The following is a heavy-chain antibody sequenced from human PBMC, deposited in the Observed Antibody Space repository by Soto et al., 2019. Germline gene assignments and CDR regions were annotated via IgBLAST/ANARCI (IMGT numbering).Heavy chain of an antibody. J-gene: IGHJ4*02. Sequence: SETLSLTCTVSGGSISSGGYYWSWIRQHPGKCLEWIGYIYYSGSTYYNPSLKSRVTISVDTSKNQFSLKLSSVTAADTAVYYCVGGSTISPDYWGQGTLVTVSS. D-gene: IGHD3-3*01. CDR2: IYYSGST. CDR3: VGGSTISPDY. V-gene: IGHV4-31*02. CDR1: GGSISSGGYY.